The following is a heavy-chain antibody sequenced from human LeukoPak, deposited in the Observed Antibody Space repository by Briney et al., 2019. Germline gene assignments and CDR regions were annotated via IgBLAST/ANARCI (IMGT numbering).Heavy chain of an antibody. CDR1: GGSISSYY. V-gene: IGHV4-59*08. J-gene: IGHJ5*02. CDR3: AGSTDWFDP. D-gene: IGHD4-11*01. Sequence: SETLSLTCTVSGGSISSYYWSWIRQPPGKGLEWIGHIYYSGSTNYNPSLKSRVTISVDTSKNQFSLKLSSVTAADTAVYYCAGSTDWFDPWGQGTLVTVSS. CDR2: IYYSGST.